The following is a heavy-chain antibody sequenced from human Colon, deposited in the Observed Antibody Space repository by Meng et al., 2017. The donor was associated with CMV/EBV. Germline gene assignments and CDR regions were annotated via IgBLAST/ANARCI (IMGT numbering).Heavy chain of an antibody. Sequence: KVSCKASGYTFTSLDINGVRQAAGQGLEWMGYMSPKSGITGYAQKFQDRVTMTRDTSISTFYMELSSLRSDDTAVYYCARGVAAGVDYWGQGTLVTVSS. J-gene: IGHJ4*02. V-gene: IGHV1-8*01. D-gene: IGHD6-25*01. CDR2: MSPKSGIT. CDR1: GYTFTSLD. CDR3: ARGVAAGVDY.